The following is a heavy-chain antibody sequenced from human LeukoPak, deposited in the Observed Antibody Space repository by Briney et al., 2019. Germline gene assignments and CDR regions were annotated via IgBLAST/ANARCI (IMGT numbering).Heavy chain of an antibody. V-gene: IGHV1-69*05. J-gene: IGHJ3*02. D-gene: IGHD3-9*01. CDR2: IIPIFGTA. CDR3: ARDLDWTSPGAFDI. Sequence: SVKVSCKASGGTFSSYAISWVRQAPGQGLEWMGRIIPIFGTANYAQKFQGRVTITTDESTSTAYMELSSLRSEDTAVYYCARDLDWTSPGAFDIWGQGTMVTVSS. CDR1: GGTFSSYA.